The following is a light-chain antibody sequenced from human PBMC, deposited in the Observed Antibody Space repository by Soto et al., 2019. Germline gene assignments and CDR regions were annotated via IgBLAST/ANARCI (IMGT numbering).Light chain of an antibody. CDR3: HPYNDWPLT. CDR1: QSVSSN. Sequence: EVVMTQSPATLSASPGERATLSCRASQSVSSNLAWYQQKPGQAPRLLIYGASTRATGVPARFSGSGSGTEFTLTISSLQSEDFAVYCCHPYNDWPLTFGQGTKVEVK. CDR2: GAS. V-gene: IGKV3-15*01. J-gene: IGKJ1*01.